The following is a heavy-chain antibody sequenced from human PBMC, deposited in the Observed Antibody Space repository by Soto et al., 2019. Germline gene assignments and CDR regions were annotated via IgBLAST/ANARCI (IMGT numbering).Heavy chain of an antibody. J-gene: IGHJ4*02. CDR2: IIPIFGTA. CDR3: ARTPFEQLAYFDY. V-gene: IGHV1-69*13. Sequence: ASVKVSCKASGGTFSSYAISWVRQAPGQGLEWMGGIIPIFGTANYAQKFQGRVTITADESTSTAYMELSSLRSEDTAVYYCARTPFEQLAYFDYWGQGTLVTVSS. D-gene: IGHD6-6*01. CDR1: GGTFSSYA.